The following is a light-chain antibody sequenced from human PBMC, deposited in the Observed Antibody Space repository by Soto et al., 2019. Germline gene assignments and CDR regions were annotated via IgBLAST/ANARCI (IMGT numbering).Light chain of an antibody. J-gene: IGLJ2*01. V-gene: IGLV2-14*01. CDR2: DVS. CDR1: SSDVGGYKY. Sequence: QLVLTQPASVSGSPGQSITISCTGTSSDVGGYKYVAWYQQYPGKAPKLMIYDVSNRPSGVSNRFSGSKSGNTASLTISGLQAEDEADYYCSSYTSSSTVVFGGGTKLTVL. CDR3: SSYTSSSTVV.